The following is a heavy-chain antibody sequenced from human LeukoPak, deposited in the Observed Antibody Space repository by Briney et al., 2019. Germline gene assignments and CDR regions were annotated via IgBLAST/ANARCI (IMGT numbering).Heavy chain of an antibody. V-gene: IGHV4-38-2*01. J-gene: IGHJ4*02. CDR1: GYSISSGYY. CDR3: ATSPGGAYHPGLY. Sequence: SETLSLTCAVSGYSISSGYYWGWIRQPPGKGLEWIGSIYHSGSTYYNPSLKSRVTISVDTSKNQFSLKLSSVTAADTAVYYCATSPGGAYHPGLYWGQGTLVTVFS. CDR2: IYHSGST. D-gene: IGHD3/OR15-3a*01.